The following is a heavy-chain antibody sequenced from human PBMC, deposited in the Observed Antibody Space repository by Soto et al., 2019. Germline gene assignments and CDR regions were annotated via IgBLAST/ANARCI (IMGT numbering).Heavy chain of an antibody. CDR1: GGSISSDDYY. D-gene: IGHD3-10*01. Sequence: SETLSLTCTVSGGSISSDDYYWSWLRQPPGKGLEWIGYIYHSGNTYYNPSLKSRLTISVDTSKNQFSLKLSSVTAADTAVYYCARGGTFGSGSPIDYWGQGMLVTVPQ. CDR3: ARGGTFGSGSPIDY. CDR2: IYHSGNT. V-gene: IGHV4-30-4*01. J-gene: IGHJ4*02.